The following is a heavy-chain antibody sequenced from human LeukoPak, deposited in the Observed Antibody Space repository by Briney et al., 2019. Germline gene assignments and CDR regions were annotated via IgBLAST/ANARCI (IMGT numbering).Heavy chain of an antibody. CDR1: GFTFSSYA. V-gene: IGHV3-30*04. J-gene: IGHJ5*02. Sequence: GRSLRLSCAASGFTFSSYAMHWVRQAPGKGLEWVAVISYDGSNKYYADSVKGRFTISRDNSKNTLYLQMNSLRAEDTAVYYCARSPSENNWFDPWGQGTLDTVSS. CDR2: ISYDGSNK. CDR3: ARSPSENNWFDP. D-gene: IGHD1-26*01.